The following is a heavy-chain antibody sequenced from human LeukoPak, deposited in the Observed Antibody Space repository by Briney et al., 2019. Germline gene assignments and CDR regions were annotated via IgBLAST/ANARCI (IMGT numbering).Heavy chain of an antibody. CDR1: GYTFTGYY. J-gene: IGHJ3*02. CDR3: ARGRGYSGYDSHGNAFDI. CDR2: INPNSGGT. V-gene: IGHV1-2*02. D-gene: IGHD5-12*01. Sequence: ASVKVSCKASGYTFTGYYMHWVRQAPGQGLEWMGWINPNSGGTNYAQKFQGRVTMTRDTSISTAYMELSRLRSDDTAVYYCARGRGYSGYDSHGNAFDIWGQGTMVTVSS.